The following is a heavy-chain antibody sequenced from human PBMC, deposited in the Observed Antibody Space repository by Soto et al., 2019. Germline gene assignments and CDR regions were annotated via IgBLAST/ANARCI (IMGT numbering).Heavy chain of an antibody. CDR2: IIPIFGTA. Sequence: SVKVSCTSSGCTFSSYAISCVRHASGQVLYCMGGIIPIFGTANYAQKFQGRVTITADESTSTAYMELSSLRSEDTAVYYCAREIGAAAGTWIRTRFDPWGQGTLVTVSS. CDR1: GCTFSSYA. D-gene: IGHD6-13*01. V-gene: IGHV1-69*13. J-gene: IGHJ5*02. CDR3: AREIGAAAGTWIRTRFDP.